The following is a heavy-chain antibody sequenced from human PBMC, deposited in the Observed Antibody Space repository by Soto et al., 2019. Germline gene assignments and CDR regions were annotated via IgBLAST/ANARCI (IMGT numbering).Heavy chain of an antibody. CDR3: ARALYVDTAMVIGY. D-gene: IGHD5-18*01. Sequence: QVQLQESGPGLVKPSETLSLTCTVSGGSISSYYWSWIRQPPGKGLEWIGYIYYSGSTNYNPSLKRRVTISVDTSKNQFSLKLSSVTAADTAVYYCARALYVDTAMVIGYWGQGTLVTVSS. CDR1: GGSISSYY. J-gene: IGHJ4*02. CDR2: IYYSGST. V-gene: IGHV4-59*01.